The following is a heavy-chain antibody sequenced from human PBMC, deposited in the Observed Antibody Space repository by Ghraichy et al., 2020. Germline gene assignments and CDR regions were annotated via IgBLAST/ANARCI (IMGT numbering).Heavy chain of an antibody. D-gene: IGHD6-19*01. J-gene: IGHJ4*02. V-gene: IGHV3-7*01. CDR3: ATFSSGW. CDR1: AFTFSSHW. CDR2: IRQDGSEK. Sequence: GGSLRLSCVASAFTFSSHWMHRVRQPPGKGLEWVANIRQDGSEKYYVDSVKGRFTISRDNAKNSLFLQMNSLRAEDTAVYYCATFSSGWWGQGTLVTFSS.